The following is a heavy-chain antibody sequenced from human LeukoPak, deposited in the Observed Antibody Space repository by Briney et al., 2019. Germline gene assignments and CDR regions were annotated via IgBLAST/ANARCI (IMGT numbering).Heavy chain of an antibody. CDR3: ARGGGWSPYYFDY. V-gene: IGHV4-59*01. CDR2: IYYSGSA. Sequence: PSGTLSLTCAVSGGSISSYYWSWIRQPPGKGLEWIGYIYYSGSASYNPSLKSRVTISVDTSKNQFSLRLNSLTAADTAVYYCARGGGWSPYYFDYWGQGTLVTVSS. J-gene: IGHJ4*02. CDR1: GGSISSYY. D-gene: IGHD6-19*01.